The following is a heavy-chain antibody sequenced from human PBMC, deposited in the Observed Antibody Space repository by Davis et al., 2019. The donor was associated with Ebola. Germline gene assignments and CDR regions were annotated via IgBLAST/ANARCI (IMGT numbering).Heavy chain of an antibody. CDR3: ATDHCTTAECYGYGLDI. D-gene: IGHD4-17*01. Sequence: GESLKISCAASGFTFNTYSMNWVRQAPGKRPEWLSYIHGGSTAATYYAESVKGRFTISRDNAKNSLYLQMNSLRDDDTAVYYCATDHCTTAECYGYGLDIRGQGVTVTVSS. CDR2: IHGGSTAAT. J-gene: IGHJ6*02. CDR1: GFTFNTYS. V-gene: IGHV3-48*02.